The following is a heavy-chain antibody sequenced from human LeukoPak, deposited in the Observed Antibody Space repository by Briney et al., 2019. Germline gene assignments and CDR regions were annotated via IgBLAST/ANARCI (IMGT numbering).Heavy chain of an antibody. CDR3: ARSALRYFDWLSHIYYYYYYMDV. V-gene: IGHV3-48*03. J-gene: IGHJ6*03. D-gene: IGHD3-9*01. Sequence: GGSLRLSCAASGFTFSSYEMNWVRQAPGKGLEWVSYISSSGRTIYYADSVKGRFTISRDNAKNSLYLQMNRLRAEDTAVYYCARSALRYFDWLSHIYYYYYYMDVWGKGTTVTISS. CDR2: ISSSGRTI. CDR1: GFTFSSYE.